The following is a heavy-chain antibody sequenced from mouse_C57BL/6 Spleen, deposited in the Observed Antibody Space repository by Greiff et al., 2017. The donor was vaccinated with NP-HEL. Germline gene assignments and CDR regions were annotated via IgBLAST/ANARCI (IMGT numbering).Heavy chain of an antibody. CDR3: ARESLTTVVATDYFDY. CDR1: GFTFSSYA. V-gene: IGHV5-4*01. D-gene: IGHD1-1*01. Sequence: EVQLMESGGGLVKPGGSLKLSCAASGFTFSSYAMSWVRQTPEKRLEWVATISDGGSYTYYPDNVKGRFTISRDNAKNNLYLQMSHLKSEDTAMYYCARESLTTVVATDYFDYWGQGTTLTVSS. CDR2: ISDGGSYT. J-gene: IGHJ2*01.